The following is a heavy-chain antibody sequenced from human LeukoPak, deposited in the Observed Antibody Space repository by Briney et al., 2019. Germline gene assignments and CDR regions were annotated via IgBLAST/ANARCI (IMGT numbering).Heavy chain of an antibody. D-gene: IGHD5-12*01. Sequence: GGSLRLSCAASGFTFSSYTIHWVRQAQGKGMEYVSAISSNGGSTCYANSVKGRFTISRDNSKNTLYLQLRRLRAEAMDVNYCASEMLGGGYVYFDYWGQGTLVTVSS. CDR1: GFTFSSYT. CDR3: ASEMLGGGYVYFDY. V-gene: IGHV3-64*01. CDR2: ISSNGGST. J-gene: IGHJ4*02.